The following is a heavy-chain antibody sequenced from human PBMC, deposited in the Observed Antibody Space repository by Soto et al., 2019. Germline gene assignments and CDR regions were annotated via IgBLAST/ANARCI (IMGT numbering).Heavy chain of an antibody. Sequence: PXXTLSLPCTVSGGSITSYYWRWIRQPPGKGLEWIGYIYYSGSTNYNPSLKSRVTISVDTSKNQFSLKLSSVTAADTAVYYCARRWGRTFDYWGQGTLVTVSS. CDR3: ARRWGRTFDY. J-gene: IGHJ4*02. CDR2: IYYSGST. V-gene: IGHV4-59*08. D-gene: IGHD7-27*01. CDR1: GGSITSYY.